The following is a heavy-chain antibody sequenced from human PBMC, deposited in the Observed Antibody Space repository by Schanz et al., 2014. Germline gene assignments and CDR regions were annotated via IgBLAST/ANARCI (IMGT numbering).Heavy chain of an antibody. CDR1: GGSVSGYF. V-gene: IGHV4-34*01. CDR3: ARGGRYCSGGGCHYPYNYYGMDV. Sequence: VQLQQWGAGRLRPAETLSLTCAVYGGSVSGYFWPWIRQSPRKGLEWIGEINYSGSAHSNPSLTSRLTIAMDAAKSQLSLKMKSGSAADTAVYYCARGGRYCSGGGCHYPYNYYGMDVWGQGTTVTVSS. D-gene: IGHD2-15*01. J-gene: IGHJ6*02. CDR2: INYSGSA.